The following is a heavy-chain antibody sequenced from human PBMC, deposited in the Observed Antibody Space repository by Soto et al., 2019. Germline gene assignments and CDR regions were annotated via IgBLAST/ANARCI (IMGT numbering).Heavy chain of an antibody. CDR1: GFTFSSYA. V-gene: IGHV3-23*01. CDR2: ISGSGGST. Sequence: TWGSLRLSCAASGFTFSSYAMSWVRQAPGKGLEWVSAISGSGGSTYYTDSVKGRFTISRDNSKNTLYLQMNSLRAEDTAVYYCAKDLGPNWFDPWGQGTLVTVSS. CDR3: AKDLGPNWFDP. J-gene: IGHJ5*02.